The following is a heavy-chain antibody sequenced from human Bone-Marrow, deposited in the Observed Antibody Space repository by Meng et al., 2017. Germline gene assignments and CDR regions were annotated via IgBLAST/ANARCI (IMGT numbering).Heavy chain of an antibody. CDR1: GYTVTSYA. CDR2: INTNTGNP. J-gene: IGHJ5*02. D-gene: IGHD3-3*01. CDR3: ARDQGGDFWSGYYSWFDP. V-gene: IGHV7-4-1*02. Sequence: QGQLVQSGFELKKPGASVKVSCKASGYTVTSYAMNWVRQAPGQGLEWMGWINTNTGNPTYAQGFTGRFVFSLDTSVSTAYLQISSLKAEDTAVYYCARDQGGDFWSGYYSWFDPWGQGTLVTVSS.